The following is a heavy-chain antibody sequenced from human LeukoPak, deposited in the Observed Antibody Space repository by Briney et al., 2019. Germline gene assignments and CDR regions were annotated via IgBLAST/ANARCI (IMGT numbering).Heavy chain of an antibody. CDR1: GYTFTSYY. J-gene: IGHJ6*03. CDR3: ARCGRSSCYKDYYFYMDV. CDR2: INPSGGST. Sequence: ASVKVSCKASGYTFTSYYMHWVRQAPGQGLEWMGIINPSGGSTSYAQKFQGRVTMTRDMSTSTVYMELSSLRSEDTAVYYCARCGRSSCYKDYYFYMDVWGKGTTVSVS. D-gene: IGHD6-6*01. V-gene: IGHV1-46*01.